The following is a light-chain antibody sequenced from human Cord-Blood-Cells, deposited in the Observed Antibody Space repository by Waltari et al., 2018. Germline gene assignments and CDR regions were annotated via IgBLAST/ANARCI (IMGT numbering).Light chain of an antibody. V-gene: IGLV2-8*01. Sequence: QSALTQPPSASGSPGQSVTISCTGTRSDVGGCNYVSWYQQHPGKAPKLMIYEVSKRPSGVPDRFSGSKSGNTASLTVSGLQAEDEADYYCSSYAGSNAYVFGTGTKVTVL. CDR1: RSDVGGCNY. CDR2: EVS. J-gene: IGLJ1*01. CDR3: SSYAGSNAYV.